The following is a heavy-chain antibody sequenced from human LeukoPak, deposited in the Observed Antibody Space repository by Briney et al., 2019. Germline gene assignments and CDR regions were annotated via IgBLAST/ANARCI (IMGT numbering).Heavy chain of an antibody. D-gene: IGHD2-2*01. CDR2: INPNSGGT. J-gene: IGHJ4*02. V-gene: IGHV1-2*02. CDR3: AVLPIVVVPARGY. CDR1: GYTFTGYY. Sequence: ASVKVSCKASGYTFTGYYMHWVRQAPGQGLEWMGWINPNSGGTNYAQKFQGRVTMTRDTSISTAYMELSRLRSDDTAVYYCAVLPIVVVPARGYWGQGTLVTVSS.